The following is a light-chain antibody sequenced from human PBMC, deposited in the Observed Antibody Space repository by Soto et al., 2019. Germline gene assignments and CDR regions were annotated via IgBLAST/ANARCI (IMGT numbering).Light chain of an antibody. V-gene: IGKV1-5*01. CDR1: QSLNRW. CDR3: QQYNTYSWT. Sequence: IDMSHSPSILSASLGDIVTITFRASQSLNRWLAWYQRKPGKAPKLLIYDASSLQSGVPSRFSGSGSGTEFALTISSLQPDDFATYYCQQYNTYSWTFGPGTKVDIK. J-gene: IGKJ1*01. CDR2: DAS.